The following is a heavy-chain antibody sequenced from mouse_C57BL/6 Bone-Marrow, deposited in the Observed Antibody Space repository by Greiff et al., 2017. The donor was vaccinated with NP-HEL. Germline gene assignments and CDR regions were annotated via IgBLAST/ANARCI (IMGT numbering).Heavy chain of an antibody. Sequence: EVQRVESGGGLVKPGGSLKLSCAASGFTFSSYAMSWVRQTPEKRLEWVATISDGGSYTYYPDNVKGRFTISRDNAKNNLYLQMSHLKSEDTAMYYCARDYYGSSHRYFDYWGQGTTLTVSS. CDR3: ARDYYGSSHRYFDY. CDR1: GFTFSSYA. CDR2: ISDGGSYT. D-gene: IGHD1-1*01. J-gene: IGHJ2*01. V-gene: IGHV5-4*01.